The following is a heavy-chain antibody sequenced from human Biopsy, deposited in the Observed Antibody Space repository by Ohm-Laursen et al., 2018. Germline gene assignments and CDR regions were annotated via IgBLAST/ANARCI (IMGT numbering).Heavy chain of an antibody. Sequence: GTLSLTCTVSGGSISSGGSYWSWIRQPPGKGLEWIGSIFYRGSTHYKPSPKSRVNMSVDTSKNQFSLKLNSVTAADTAVYYCARDYDTSGYYYVSWGQGTLVTVSS. D-gene: IGHD3-22*01. CDR2: IFYRGST. CDR1: GGSISSGGSY. J-gene: IGHJ5*02. V-gene: IGHV4-39*01. CDR3: ARDYDTSGYYYVS.